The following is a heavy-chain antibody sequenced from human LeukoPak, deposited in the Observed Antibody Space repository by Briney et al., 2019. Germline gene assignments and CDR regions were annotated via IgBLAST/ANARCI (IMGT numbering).Heavy chain of an antibody. V-gene: IGHV3-20*04. D-gene: IGHD3-10*01. CDR3: ARGYGAGNYRRPFYGMDV. CDR2: LNWNGDIT. J-gene: IGHJ6*02. Sequence: GGSLRLSCAGSGYIFSNMGMSWVRQAPGKGLEWVSGLNWNGDITRYADSVKGRFTISRDNAKNSVYLQMDSLRVEDTAFYYCARGYGAGNYRRPFYGMDVWGQGTTVTVSS. CDR1: GYIFSNMG.